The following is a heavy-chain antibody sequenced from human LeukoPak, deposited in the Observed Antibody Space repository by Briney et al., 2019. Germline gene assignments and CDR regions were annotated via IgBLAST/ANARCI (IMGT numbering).Heavy chain of an antibody. CDR3: ARGPLSSRTTWTWFDP. CDR2: IYYNGNT. V-gene: IGHV4-59*01. Sequence: SQTLSLTCTVSGGSISPYYWTWIWQPPGKGLEWIGYIYYNGNTNYNHSLKSRITISVDTSKNQFSLRLKSVTAADTAVYYCARGPLSSRTTWTWFDPWGQGTLVTVSS. J-gene: IGHJ5*02. D-gene: IGHD6-13*01. CDR1: GGSISPYY.